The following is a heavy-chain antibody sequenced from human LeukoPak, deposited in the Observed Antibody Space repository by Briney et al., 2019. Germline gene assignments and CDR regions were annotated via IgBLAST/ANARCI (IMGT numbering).Heavy chain of an antibody. Sequence: GGSLRLSCAASGFTFSSYWMFWVRQAPGKGLLWVSRIIGDGSSTSYAESVRGRFTISRDNAKNTLYLQMNSLRAEDTAVYYCARGGSGNYYTTWGQGTLVTVSS. CDR1: GFTFSSYW. CDR3: ARGGSGNYYTT. J-gene: IGHJ5*02. CDR2: IIGDGSST. V-gene: IGHV3-74*01. D-gene: IGHD3-3*01.